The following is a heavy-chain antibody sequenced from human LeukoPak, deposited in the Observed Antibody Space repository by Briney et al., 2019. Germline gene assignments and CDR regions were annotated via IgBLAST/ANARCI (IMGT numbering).Heavy chain of an antibody. CDR1: GGSFSGYY. CDR2: INHSGST. CDR3: ARRDSDFDY. J-gene: IGHJ4*02. Sequence: SETLSLTCAVYGGSFSGYYWSWIRQPPGKGLGWIGEINHSGSTNYNPSLKSRVTISVDTSKNQFSLKLSSVTAADTAVYYCARRDSDFDYWGQGTLVTVSS. V-gene: IGHV4-34*01. D-gene: IGHD2-15*01.